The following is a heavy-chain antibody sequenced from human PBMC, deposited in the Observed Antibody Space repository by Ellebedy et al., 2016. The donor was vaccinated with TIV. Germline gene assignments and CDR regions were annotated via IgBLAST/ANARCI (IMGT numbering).Heavy chain of an antibody. D-gene: IGHD3-10*01. V-gene: IGHV3-74*01. Sequence: LSLTCAASGFTFSSNWMHWVRQAPGKGLVWVSRINSDGSSTSYADSVKGRFTISRDNPKNTVYLEMNSLRAEDTAVYYCARGITMGRGVTLGYWGQGTLVTVSS. CDR2: INSDGSST. CDR3: ARGITMGRGVTLGY. J-gene: IGHJ4*02. CDR1: GFTFSSNW.